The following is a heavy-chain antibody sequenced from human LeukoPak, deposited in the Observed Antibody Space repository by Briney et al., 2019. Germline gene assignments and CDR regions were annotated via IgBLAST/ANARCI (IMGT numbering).Heavy chain of an antibody. Sequence: SETLSLTCSVSKGSISSGGYYWSWIRQHPGKGLEWIGYIYYSGRTYSNPSLKSRVTISGDTSKNQFSLKLSSVTAADTAVYYCARGEGYYYDRSGYTNWFDPWGQGTLVTVSS. J-gene: IGHJ5*02. D-gene: IGHD3-22*01. CDR2: IYYSGRT. CDR3: ARGEGYYYDRSGYTNWFDP. V-gene: IGHV4-31*03. CDR1: KGSISSGGYY.